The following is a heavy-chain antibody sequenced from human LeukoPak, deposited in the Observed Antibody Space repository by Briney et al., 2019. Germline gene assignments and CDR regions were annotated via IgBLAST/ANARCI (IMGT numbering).Heavy chain of an antibody. D-gene: IGHD2-21*02. CDR1: GGSFSGYY. J-gene: IGHJ3*02. CDR2: INHSGST. Sequence: SETLSLTCAVYGGSFSGYYWSWIRQPPGKGLEWIGEINHSGSTNYNPSLKSRVTISVDTSKNQFSLKLSSVTAADTAVYYCARDLCGGDCSGAFDIWGQGTMVTVSS. V-gene: IGHV4-34*01. CDR3: ARDLCGGDCSGAFDI.